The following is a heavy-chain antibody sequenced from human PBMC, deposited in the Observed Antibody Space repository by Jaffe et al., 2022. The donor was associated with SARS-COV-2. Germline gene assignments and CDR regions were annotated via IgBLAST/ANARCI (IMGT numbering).Heavy chain of an antibody. Sequence: EVQLLESGGGLVQPGGSLRLSCAASGFTFSSYAMSWVRQAPGKGLEWVSAISGSGGSTYYADSVKGRFTISRDNSKNTLYLQMNSLRAEDTAVYYCAKDGPSGYDLLAEYFQHWGQGTLVTVSS. J-gene: IGHJ1*01. V-gene: IGHV3-23*01. CDR1: GFTFSSYA. CDR2: ISGSGGST. CDR3: AKDGPSGYDLLAEYFQH. D-gene: IGHD5-12*01.